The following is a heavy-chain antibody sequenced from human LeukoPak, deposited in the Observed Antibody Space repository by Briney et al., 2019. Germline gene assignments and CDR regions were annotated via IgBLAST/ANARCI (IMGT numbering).Heavy chain of an antibody. Sequence: GGSLRLSCAASGFTFSSYGMHWVRQAPGKGLEWVAVISYGGSNKYYADSVKGRFTISRDNSKNTLYLQMNSLRAEDTAVYYCAKDLGDYGYFDYWGQGTLVTVSS. D-gene: IGHD3-16*01. CDR3: AKDLGDYGYFDY. CDR2: ISYGGSNK. J-gene: IGHJ4*02. V-gene: IGHV3-30*18. CDR1: GFTFSSYG.